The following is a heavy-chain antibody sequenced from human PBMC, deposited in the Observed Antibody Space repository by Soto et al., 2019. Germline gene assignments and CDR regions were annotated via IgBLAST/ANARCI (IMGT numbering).Heavy chain of an antibody. Sequence: GASVKVSCKASGYTFTSYGISWVRQAPGQGLEWIGWIIPILGIANYAQKFQGRVTITADKSTSTAYMGLSSLRSEDTAVYYCAREGFLLWFRPHRNGPNWFDPWGQGTLVTVSS. CDR3: AREGFLLWFRPHRNGPNWFDP. D-gene: IGHD3-10*01. V-gene: IGHV1-69*10. CDR1: GYTFTSYG. CDR2: IIPILGIA. J-gene: IGHJ5*02.